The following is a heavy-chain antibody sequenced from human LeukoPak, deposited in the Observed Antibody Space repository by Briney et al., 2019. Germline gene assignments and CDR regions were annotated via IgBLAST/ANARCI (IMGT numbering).Heavy chain of an antibody. J-gene: IGHJ4*02. V-gene: IGHV1-2*06. Sequence: ASVKVSCKASGYTFSGYYIHWVRQAPGQGLEWMGRINPNSGGTNYAQNFQARVTMTSDTSISTAYMELSRLTSDVTAVYYCARAHSGYDYNYWGQGTLVTVSS. CDR3: ARAHSGYDYNY. CDR1: GYTFSGYY. CDR2: INPNSGGT. D-gene: IGHD5-12*01.